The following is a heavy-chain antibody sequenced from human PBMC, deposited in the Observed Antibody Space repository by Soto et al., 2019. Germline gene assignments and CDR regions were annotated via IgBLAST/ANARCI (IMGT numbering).Heavy chain of an antibody. V-gene: IGHV3-23*01. Sequence: EVQLLESGGGLVQPGGSLRLSCAASGFTFSSYAMSWVRQAPGKGLEWVPAIIGSGGRTYYADSVKGRFTISRDNSKNTLYLQMNSLRVEDTAVYYCAKDRIMGSTTFWGMDVWGQGTTVTVSS. CDR2: IIGSGGRT. CDR3: AKDRIMGSTTFWGMDV. CDR1: GFTFSSYA. D-gene: IGHD3-16*01. J-gene: IGHJ6*02.